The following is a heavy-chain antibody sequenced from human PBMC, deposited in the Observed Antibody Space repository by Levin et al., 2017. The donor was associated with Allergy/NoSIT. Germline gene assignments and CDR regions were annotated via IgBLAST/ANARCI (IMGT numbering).Heavy chain of an antibody. CDR3: ARVPGDSSGDPFLDY. D-gene: IGHD6-19*01. CDR2: ISSSSSYI. CDR1: GFTFSSYS. V-gene: IGHV3-21*01. J-gene: IGHJ4*02. Sequence: GGSLRLSCEASGFTFSSYSMNWVRQAPGKGLEWVSSISSSSSYIYYADSVKGRFTISRDNAKNSLYLQLISLRAEDTAVYYCARVPGDSSGDPFLDYWGQGTLVTVSS.